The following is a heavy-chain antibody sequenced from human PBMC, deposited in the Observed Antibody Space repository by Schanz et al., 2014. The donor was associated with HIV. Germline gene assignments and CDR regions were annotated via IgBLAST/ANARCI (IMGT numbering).Heavy chain of an antibody. CDR1: GFTITSYG. CDR2: ISVNGATR. V-gene: IGHV3-48*03. J-gene: IGHJ4*02. D-gene: IGHD3-10*01. CDR3: ARVFGRTYGLPDY. Sequence: VQLVESGGGVVQPGRSLRLSCAVSGFTITSYGMSWVRQAPGKGLEWLSYISVNGATREYADSVKGRFTISRDNARTSLYLQMNSLRAEDTAVYYCARVFGRTYGLPDYWGQGTLVTVSS.